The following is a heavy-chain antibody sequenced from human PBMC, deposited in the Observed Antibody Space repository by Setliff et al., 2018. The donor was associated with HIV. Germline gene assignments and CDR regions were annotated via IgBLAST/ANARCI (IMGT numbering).Heavy chain of an antibody. CDR1: GYTFTDNY. Sequence: ASVKVSCKASGYTFTDNYIHWVRQAPGQGLEWMAWINSASGGTNYAQNFQGRVTMTRDTSVTTVYMELSSLKSDDTAVYFCAREGHMGPKSFFDYWGQGTPVTVSS. V-gene: IGHV1-2*02. CDR3: AREGHMGPKSFFDY. D-gene: IGHD2-21*01. J-gene: IGHJ4*02. CDR2: INSASGGT.